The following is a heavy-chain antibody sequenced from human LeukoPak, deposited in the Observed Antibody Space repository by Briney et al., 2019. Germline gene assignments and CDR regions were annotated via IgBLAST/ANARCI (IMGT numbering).Heavy chain of an antibody. V-gene: IGHV3-48*03. J-gene: IGHJ4*02. CDR2: ISSSGMTK. CDR1: GFPFSSYE. Sequence: GGSLRLSCAASGFPFSSYEMNWVRQAPGKGLEWVSYISSSGMTKYCAVSVKGRFTMSRDNAKNSLYLQLHSLRAEDTAVYYCARDGRSRGLSHVNFDYWGQGILVTVSS. D-gene: IGHD3-16*02. CDR3: ARDGRSRGLSHVNFDY.